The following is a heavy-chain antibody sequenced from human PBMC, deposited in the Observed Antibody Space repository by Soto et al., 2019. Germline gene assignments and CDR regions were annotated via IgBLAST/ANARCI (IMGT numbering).Heavy chain of an antibody. D-gene: IGHD1-26*01. CDR2: ISAGGDLT. V-gene: IGHV3-23*01. CDR3: AKTKYSGSSKYIDC. J-gene: IGHJ4*02. Sequence: PGVSLRLSCATSGFSFGVYGMRWVRQAPGKGLEWVAGISAGGDLTYYTDSVKGRFTVSRDNSKNTLYLQMDSLRAEDTALYYCAKTKYSGSSKYIDCWGQGTPVNVSS. CDR1: GFSFGVYG.